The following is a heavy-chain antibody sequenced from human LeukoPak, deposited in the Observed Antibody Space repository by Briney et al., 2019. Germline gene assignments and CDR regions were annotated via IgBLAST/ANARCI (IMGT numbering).Heavy chain of an antibody. CDR1: GGTFSSYA. CDR2: ISAYNGNT. Sequence: ASVKVSCKASGGTFSSYAISWVRQAPGQGLEWMGWISAYNGNTNYAQKLQGRVTMTTDTSTSTAYMELRSLRSDDTAVYYCARSAPYCGGDCFDYWGQGTLVTVSS. V-gene: IGHV1-18*01. CDR3: ARSAPYCGGDCFDY. D-gene: IGHD2-21*01. J-gene: IGHJ4*02.